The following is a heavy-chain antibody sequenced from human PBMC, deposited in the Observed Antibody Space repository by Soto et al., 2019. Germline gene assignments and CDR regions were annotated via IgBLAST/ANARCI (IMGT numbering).Heavy chain of an antibody. V-gene: IGHV3-23*01. CDR1: GFTFSSYA. CDR2: ISGSGGST. CDR3: AKDHFSYDILTGFGMWDF. D-gene: IGHD3-9*01. Sequence: PGGSLRLSCAASGFTFSSYAMSWVRQAPGKGLEWVSAISGSGGSTYYADSVKGRFTISRDNSKNTLYLQMNSLRAEDTAVYYCAKDHFSYDILTGFGMWDFWGQGTLVTVSS. J-gene: IGHJ4*02.